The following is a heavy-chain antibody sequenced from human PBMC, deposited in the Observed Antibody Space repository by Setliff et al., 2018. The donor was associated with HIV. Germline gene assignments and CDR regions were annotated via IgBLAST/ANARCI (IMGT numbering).Heavy chain of an antibody. V-gene: IGHV3-23*01. D-gene: IGHD6-19*01. J-gene: IGHJ6*02. CDR2: ISSSAGST. Sequence: LRLSCAASGFTFSSYAMSWVRQTPGKGLEWVSFISSSAGSTYYSDSVKGRFTISRDNSKNMLYLQMNSLRAEDTAFYYCAKGYRRSSGWPEYYYYALDVWGQGTTVTVSS. CDR1: GFTFSSYA. CDR3: AKGYRRSSGWPEYYYYALDV.